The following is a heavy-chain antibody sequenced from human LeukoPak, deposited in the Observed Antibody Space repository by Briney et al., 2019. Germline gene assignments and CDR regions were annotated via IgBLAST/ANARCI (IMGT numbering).Heavy chain of an antibody. J-gene: IGHJ4*02. CDR2: ISDSGGRT. CDR1: GITLSNYG. V-gene: IGHV3-23*01. Sequence: GGSLRLSCAVSGITLSNYGMSWVRQAPGKGLEWVAGISDSGGRTNYVDSVKGRFTISRDNPKNTLYLQMNSLRVEDTAVYFCAKRGVVIRVILVGFHKEANYFDSWGQGALVTVSS. D-gene: IGHD3-22*01. CDR3: AKRGVVIRVILVGFHKEANYFDS.